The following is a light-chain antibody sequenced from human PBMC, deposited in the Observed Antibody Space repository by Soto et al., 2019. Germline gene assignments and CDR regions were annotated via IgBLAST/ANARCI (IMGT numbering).Light chain of an antibody. CDR1: QRLESSDGNIY. J-gene: IGKJ5*01. CDR2: KVS. V-gene: IGKV2-30*01. CDR3: IQGTHWPPIT. Sequence: DVVMPQSPLSLPFTLGQPASISCRSSQRLESSDGNIYFKWFQQRPGQSPRRLIYKVSNRDSGVPDRFSCSGSGTDVALRISSVEAEEVGVYYCIQGTHWPPITFGEGTRLDI.